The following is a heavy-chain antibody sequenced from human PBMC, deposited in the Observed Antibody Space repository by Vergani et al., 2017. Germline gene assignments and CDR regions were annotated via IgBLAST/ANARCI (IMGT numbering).Heavy chain of an antibody. V-gene: IGHV3-9*01. J-gene: IGHJ2*01. CDR2: INWNSDSI. Sequence: EVQLVESGGGLVQPGRSLRLSCAASGFTFDDYAMHWVRPAPGKGLEWVSGINWNSDSIAYADSVKGRFTISRDNAKNSLYLQMNSLRAEDTALYYCVKDIAASGNYWYFDLWGRGTLVTVSS. CDR1: GFTFDDYA. CDR3: VKDIAASGNYWYFDL. D-gene: IGHD6-13*01.